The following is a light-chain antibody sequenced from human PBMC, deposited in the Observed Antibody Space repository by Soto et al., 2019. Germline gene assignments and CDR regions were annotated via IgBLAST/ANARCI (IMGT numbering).Light chain of an antibody. CDR3: QQLNSYPIT. J-gene: IGKJ5*01. CDR1: QRVSSN. CDR2: GTS. V-gene: IGKV3-15*01. Sequence: EIIMTQSPATLSVSPGGRDTLSCRASQRVSSNLAWYQQKPGQAPRLLIYGTSTRATGIPPRFSGSVSGTEFTLTISSLQSEDFATYYCQQLNSYPITFGQGTRLEIK.